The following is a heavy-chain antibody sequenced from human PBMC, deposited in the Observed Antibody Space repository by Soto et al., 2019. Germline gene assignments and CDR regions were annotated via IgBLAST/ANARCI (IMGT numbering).Heavy chain of an antibody. CDR1: GGPISRYS. Sequence: SETLSLTCTVSGGPISRYSWRWLRQPPGKGLEWIGYIYYSGSTNYNPSLKSRVTISVDTSKNQFSLKLSSVTAADTAVYYCARDSIVGYDSSGPLWAFDIWGQGTMVT. J-gene: IGHJ3*02. CDR2: IYYSGST. CDR3: ARDSIVGYDSSGPLWAFDI. V-gene: IGHV4-59*01. D-gene: IGHD3-22*01.